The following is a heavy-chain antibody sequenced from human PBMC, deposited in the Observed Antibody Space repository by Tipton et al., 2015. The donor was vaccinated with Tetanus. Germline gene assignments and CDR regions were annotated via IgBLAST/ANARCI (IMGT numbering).Heavy chain of an antibody. CDR2: INPSGST. CDR3: ARGSKGSTAWFPDHYGMDV. CDR1: GGSFSGSY. Sequence: LRLSCAVYGGSFSGSYWSWVRQPPGKGLEWIGEINPSGSTNYNPSLKSRVTISVDTSKNRVSLKLNSVTAADTAVYYCARGSKGSTAWFPDHYGMDVWGQGTTVTVSS. J-gene: IGHJ6*02. D-gene: IGHD6-19*01. V-gene: IGHV4-34*01.